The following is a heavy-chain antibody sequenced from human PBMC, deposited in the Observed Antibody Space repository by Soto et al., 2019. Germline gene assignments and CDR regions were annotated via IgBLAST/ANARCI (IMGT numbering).Heavy chain of an antibody. CDR3: ARDGYCVSTTCYFLPDV. D-gene: IGHD2-2*03. Sequence: EVQVVESGGGLVQPGGSLRLSCAASGFTFSRYGRNWVGQAPGKGPEWVAYISSSSSTIYYADSVKGRFTISRDNAKNSLYLQMSSLRDEDTAVYYCARDGYCVSTTCYFLPDVWGQGTTVTVSS. V-gene: IGHV3-48*02. J-gene: IGHJ6*02. CDR1: GFTFSRYG. CDR2: ISSSSSTI.